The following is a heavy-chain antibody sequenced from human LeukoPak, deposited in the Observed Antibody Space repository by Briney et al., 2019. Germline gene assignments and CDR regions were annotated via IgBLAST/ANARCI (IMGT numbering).Heavy chain of an antibody. V-gene: IGHV5-51*01. Sequence: GESLKISCKGSGYSFTSYWIGWVRQMPGKGLEWMGVIYPGDSDTSYSPSFQGQVTISANKSISTAYLQWSSLKASDTAMYYCTRILSSVVAATFDYWGQGTLVTVSS. CDR3: TRILSSVVAATFDY. D-gene: IGHD2-15*01. CDR1: GYSFTSYW. CDR2: IYPGDSDT. J-gene: IGHJ4*02.